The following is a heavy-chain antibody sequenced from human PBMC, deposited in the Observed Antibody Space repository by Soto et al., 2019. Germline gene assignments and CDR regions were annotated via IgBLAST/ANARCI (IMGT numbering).Heavy chain of an antibody. CDR2: INDDGSER. Sequence: EVQLVESEGDWVQPGGSLRLSCAASGFTFSTHWMSWVRQAAGKGLEWVANINDDGSERNYADSVRGRFSVSRDNAKNSLFLQMNGLRVEDTALYYCAKDVRWGQGTQVTVSS. CDR3: AKDVR. CDR1: GFTFSTHW. J-gene: IGHJ4*02. V-gene: IGHV3-7*05.